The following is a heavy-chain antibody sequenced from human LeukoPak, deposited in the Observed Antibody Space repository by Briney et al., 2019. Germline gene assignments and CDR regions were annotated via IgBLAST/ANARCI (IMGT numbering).Heavy chain of an antibody. D-gene: IGHD4-11*01. Sequence: SETLSLTCTVSGGPISSYYWSWIRQPPGKGLEWIGYISYSAITNYNPALKSRVTISIDTSKNQFSLKMTSVTAADTAVYFCARDYRRGAASDAFDVWGQGTMVTVSS. CDR3: ARDYRRGAASDAFDV. V-gene: IGHV4-59*12. CDR2: ISYSAIT. CDR1: GGPISSYY. J-gene: IGHJ3*01.